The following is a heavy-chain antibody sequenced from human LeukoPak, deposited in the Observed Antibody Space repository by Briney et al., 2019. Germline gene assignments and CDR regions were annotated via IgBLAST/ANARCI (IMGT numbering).Heavy chain of an antibody. CDR2: INHSGST. Sequence: PSETLSLTCVVYGGSFSGYYWNWIRRPPGKGLEWIGEINHSGSTNYNPSLKSRVTISVDTSKNQLSLEVSSVTAADTAVYYCARGMALAAVFDYWGQGTLVTVSS. V-gene: IGHV4-34*01. J-gene: IGHJ4*02. CDR1: GGSFSGYY. CDR3: ARGMALAAVFDY. D-gene: IGHD2-15*01.